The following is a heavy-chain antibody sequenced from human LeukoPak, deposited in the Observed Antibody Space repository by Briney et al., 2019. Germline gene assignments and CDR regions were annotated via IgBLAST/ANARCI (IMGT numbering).Heavy chain of an antibody. J-gene: IGHJ4*02. V-gene: IGHV1-8*01. CDR2: MNPNSGNT. CDR1: GYTFTSYN. CDR3: ARGQGTTRPPSFDY. Sequence: ASVKVPCKASGYTFTSYNINWVRQATGQGLEWMGWMNPNSGNTGYAQKFQGRVTMTRNTSISTAYMELSSLRSEDTAVYYCARGQGTTRPPSFDYWGQGTLVTVSS. D-gene: IGHD4-17*01.